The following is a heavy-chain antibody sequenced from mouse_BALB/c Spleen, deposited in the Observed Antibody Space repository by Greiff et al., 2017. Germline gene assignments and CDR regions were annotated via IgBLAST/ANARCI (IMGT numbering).Heavy chain of an antibody. CDR2: INPSNGRT. V-gene: IGHV1S81*02. J-gene: IGHJ3*01. D-gene: IGHD2-3*01. CDR3: ARSIYDGYYVPWFAY. Sequence: VQLQQSGAELVKPGASVKLSCKASGYTFTSYWMHWVKQRPGQGLEWIGEINPSNGRTNYNEKFKSKATLTVDKSSSTAYMQLSSLTSEDSAVYYCARSIYDGYYVPWFAYWGQGTLVTVSA. CDR1: GYTFTSYW.